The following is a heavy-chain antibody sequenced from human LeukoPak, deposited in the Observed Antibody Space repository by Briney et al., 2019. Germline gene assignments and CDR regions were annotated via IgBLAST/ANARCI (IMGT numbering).Heavy chain of an antibody. V-gene: IGHV3-7*01. J-gene: IGHJ4*02. CDR1: GFTFSSYW. Sequence: GGSLRLSCAASGFTFSSYWMSWVRQAPGKGLEWVANIKQDGSEKYYVDSVKGRFTISRDNAKNSLYLEMSRLRAEDTAVYYCARKLTYDYDSSGGHFDYWGQGTLVTVSS. CDR2: IKQDGSEK. CDR3: ARKLTYDYDSSGGHFDY. D-gene: IGHD3-22*01.